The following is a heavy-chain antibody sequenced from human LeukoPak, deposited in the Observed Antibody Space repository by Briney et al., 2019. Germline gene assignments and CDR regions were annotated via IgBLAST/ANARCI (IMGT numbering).Heavy chain of an antibody. J-gene: IGHJ6*02. CDR2: INPSGGST. CDR3: ARDISVVATIGSYYYYGMDV. D-gene: IGHD5-12*01. Sequence: GASVKVSCKASGYTFTSHYMHWVRQAPGQGLEWMGIINPSGGSTSYAQKFQGRVTMTRDTSTSTVYMELSSLRSEDTAVYYCARDISVVATIGSYYYYGMDVWGQGTTVTVSS. CDR1: GYTFTSHY. V-gene: IGHV1-46*01.